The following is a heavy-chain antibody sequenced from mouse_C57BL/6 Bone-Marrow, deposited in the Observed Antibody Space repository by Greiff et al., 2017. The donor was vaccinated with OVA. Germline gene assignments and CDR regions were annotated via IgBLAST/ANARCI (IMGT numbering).Heavy chain of an antibody. V-gene: IGHV1-82*01. Sequence: VQLQQSGPELVKPGASVKISCKASGYAFSSSWMHWVKQRPGKGLEWIGRIYPGDGDTNYNGKFKGKATLTADTSSSTAYMQLSSRTSEDSAVYFCAREDDYDRKREVWGTGTTVTVSS. D-gene: IGHD2-4*01. CDR2: IYPGDGDT. J-gene: IGHJ1*03. CDR1: GYAFSSSW. CDR3: AREDDYDRKREV.